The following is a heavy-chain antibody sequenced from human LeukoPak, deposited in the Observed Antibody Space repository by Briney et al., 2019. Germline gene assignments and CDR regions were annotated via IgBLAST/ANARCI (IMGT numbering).Heavy chain of an antibody. CDR3: ASYSGSYSSDFDY. CDR1: GYTFTGYY. CDR2: INPNSGGT. V-gene: IGHV1-2*02. D-gene: IGHD1-26*01. Sequence: ASVKVSCKASGYTFTGYYMHWVRQAPGQGLEWMGWINPNSGGTNYAQKFQGRVTMTRDTSISTAYMELSRLRSDDTAVYYCASYSGSYSSDFDYWGQGTLVTVPS. J-gene: IGHJ4*02.